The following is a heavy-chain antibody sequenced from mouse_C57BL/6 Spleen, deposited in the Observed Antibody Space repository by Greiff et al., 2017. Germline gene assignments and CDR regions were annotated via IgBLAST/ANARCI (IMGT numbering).Heavy chain of an antibody. V-gene: IGHV1-5*01. J-gene: IGHJ2*01. D-gene: IGHD2-2*01. CDR2: IYPGNSDT. CDR1: GYTFTSYW. CDR3: TRSRDVYDAGYYLNY. Sequence: VQLQQSGTVLARPGASVKLSCKTSGYTFTSYWMHWVKQRPGEGLEWIGAIYPGNSDTCYNQKFKGKAKLTAVTSAITAYMELSSLTNEDSAVYYCTRSRDVYDAGYYLNYWGQGTTHPVAS.